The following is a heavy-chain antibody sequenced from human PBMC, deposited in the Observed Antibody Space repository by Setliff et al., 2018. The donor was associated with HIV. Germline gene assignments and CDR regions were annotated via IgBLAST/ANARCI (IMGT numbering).Heavy chain of an antibody. CDR1: GGSFSGYY. D-gene: IGHD3-3*01. Sequence: PSETLSLTCAVYGGSFSGYYWNWVRQSPGKRLEWIGEINHGGITYYSPSLESRASLSIDTSKKQFSLTLTSVTPADTAVYYCVRVSKNLWSSFLFESYAFDIWGQGTVVTVSS. V-gene: IGHV4-34*09. CDR2: INHGGIT. CDR3: VRVSKNLWSSFLFESYAFDI. J-gene: IGHJ3*02.